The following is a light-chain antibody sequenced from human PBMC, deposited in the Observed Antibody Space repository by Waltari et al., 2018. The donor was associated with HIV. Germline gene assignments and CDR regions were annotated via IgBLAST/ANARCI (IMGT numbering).Light chain of an antibody. CDR3: LQDYNYPWT. CDR1: QGIGND. CDR2: RAS. V-gene: IGKV1-6*01. J-gene: IGKJ1*01. Sequence: AIQMTQSPSSLPASVGDRVTIPCRASQGIGNDLGWDQQKPGRAPKLLIYRASSLHSGVPSRFSGSGSGTHFSLTISSLQPEDFATYYCLQDYNYPWTFGQGTKVEVK.